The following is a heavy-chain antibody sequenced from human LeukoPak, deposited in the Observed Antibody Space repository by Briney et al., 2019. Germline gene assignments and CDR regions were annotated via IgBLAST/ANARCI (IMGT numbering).Heavy chain of an antibody. D-gene: IGHD2-2*01. CDR3: ARAKGQYCSSTSCHFDI. CDR1: GYTFTSYY. V-gene: IGHV1-46*01. CDR2: INPSSGST. J-gene: IGHJ3*02. Sequence: GASVKVSCKASGYTFTSYYMHRVRQAPGQGLEWMGIINPSSGSTSYAQKFQDRVTMTRDTSTSTVYMELSSLRSEDTAVYYCARAKGQYCSSTSCHFDIWGQGTMVTVSS.